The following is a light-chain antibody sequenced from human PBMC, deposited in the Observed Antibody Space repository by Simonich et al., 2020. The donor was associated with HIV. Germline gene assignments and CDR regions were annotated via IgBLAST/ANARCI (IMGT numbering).Light chain of an antibody. J-gene: IGLJ3*02. V-gene: IGLV2-11*01. CDR3: CSYAGIYTFWV. CDR1: SSDVGGYNY. Sequence: QSALTQPRSVSGSPGQSVTISCTGTSSDVGGYNYVSWYQQHPGKAPKLMIYDVSKRPSGVPDRFSGSKSDNTASLTISGLQAEDEADYYCCSYAGIYTFWVFGGGTKLTVL. CDR2: DVS.